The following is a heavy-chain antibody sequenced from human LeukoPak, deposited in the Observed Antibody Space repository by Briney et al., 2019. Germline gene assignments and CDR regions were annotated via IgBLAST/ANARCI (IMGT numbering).Heavy chain of an antibody. J-gene: IGHJ4*02. V-gene: IGHV1-69*13. CDR1: GGTFSSYA. D-gene: IGHD3-22*01. CDR3: ARDDKKYYYDSSGSPS. Sequence: SVKVSCRASGGTFSSYAISWVRQAPGQGLEWMGGIIPIFGTANYAQKFQGRVTITADESTSTAYMELSSLRSEDTAVYYCARDDKKYYYDSSGSPSWGQGTLVTVSS. CDR2: IIPIFGTA.